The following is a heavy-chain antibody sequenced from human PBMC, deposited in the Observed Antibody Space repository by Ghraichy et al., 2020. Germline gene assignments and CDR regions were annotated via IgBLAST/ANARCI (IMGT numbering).Heavy chain of an antibody. Sequence: SETLSLTCAVYGGSFSGYYWSWIRQPPGKGLEWIGEINHSGSTNYNPSLKSRVTISVDTSKNQFSLKLSSVTAADTAVYYCARSRDGFLRRGYYFDYWGQGTLVTVSS. V-gene: IGHV4-34*01. D-gene: IGHD5-24*01. CDR2: INHSGST. J-gene: IGHJ4*02. CDR3: ARSRDGFLRRGYYFDY. CDR1: GGSFSGYY.